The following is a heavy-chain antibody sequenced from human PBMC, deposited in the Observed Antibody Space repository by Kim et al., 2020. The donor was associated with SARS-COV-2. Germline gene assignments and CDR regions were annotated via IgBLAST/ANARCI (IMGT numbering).Heavy chain of an antibody. Sequence: GGSLRLSCAASGFTFSNAWMSWVRQAPGKGLEWVGRIKSKTDGGTTDYAAPVKGRFTISRDDSKNTLYLQMNSLKTEDTAVYYCTTFPVPATAMPYYFDYWGQGTLVTVSS. V-gene: IGHV3-15*01. J-gene: IGHJ4*02. CDR2: IKSKTDGGTT. CDR1: GFTFSNAW. D-gene: IGHD2-2*01. CDR3: TTFPVPATAMPYYFDY.